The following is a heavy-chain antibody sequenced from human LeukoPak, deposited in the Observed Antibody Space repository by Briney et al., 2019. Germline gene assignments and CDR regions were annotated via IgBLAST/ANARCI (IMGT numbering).Heavy chain of an antibody. Sequence: SVKVSCKASGGTFSSYAISWVRQAPGQGLEWMGRIIPIFGTANYAQKFQGGVTITADKSTSTAYMELSSLRSEDTAVYYCARDGSSSNDYWGQGTLVTVSS. J-gene: IGHJ4*02. CDR3: ARDGSSSNDY. V-gene: IGHV1-69*06. CDR2: IIPIFGTA. CDR1: GGTFSSYA. D-gene: IGHD6-6*01.